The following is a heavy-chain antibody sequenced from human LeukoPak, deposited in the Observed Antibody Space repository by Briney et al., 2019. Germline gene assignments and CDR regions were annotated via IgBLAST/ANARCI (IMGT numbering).Heavy chain of an antibody. CDR1: GGTFSSYA. V-gene: IGHV1-69*13. Sequence: SVKVSCKASGGTFSSYAISWVRQAPGQGLEWMGGIIPIFGTANYAQKFQGRVTITADESTSTAYMELSSLRSEDTAVYYCARDPQLFYWFDPWGQGTLVTVSS. D-gene: IGHD3-10*01. J-gene: IGHJ5*02. CDR2: IIPIFGTA. CDR3: ARDPQLFYWFDP.